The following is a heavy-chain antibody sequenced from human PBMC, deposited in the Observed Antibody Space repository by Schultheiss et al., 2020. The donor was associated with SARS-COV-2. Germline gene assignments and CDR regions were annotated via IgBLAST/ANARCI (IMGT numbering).Heavy chain of an antibody. CDR3: ARDQDSYGYSGAFDI. V-gene: IGHV4-59*01. CDR1: GGSISSYY. Sequence: SETLSLTCTVSGGSISSYYWSWIRQPPGKGLEWIGSIYYSGSTYYNPSLKSRVTISVDTSKNQFSLKLSSVTAADTAVYYCARDQDSYGYSGAFDIWGQGTMVTVSS. J-gene: IGHJ3*02. D-gene: IGHD5-18*01. CDR2: IYYSGST.